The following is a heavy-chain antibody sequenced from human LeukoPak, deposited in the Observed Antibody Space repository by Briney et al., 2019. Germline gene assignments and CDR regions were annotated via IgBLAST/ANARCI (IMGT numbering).Heavy chain of an antibody. V-gene: IGHV4-34*01. J-gene: IGHJ1*01. D-gene: IGHD1-14*01. CDR2: INHSGST. Sequence: PSETLSLTCAVYGGSFSGYYWSWIRQPPGKGLEWIGEINHSGSTNYNPSLKSRVTISVDTSKNQFSLKLSSVTAADTAVYYCARRKSSYNFQHWGQGTLVTVSS. CDR1: GGSFSGYY. CDR3: ARRKSSYNFQH.